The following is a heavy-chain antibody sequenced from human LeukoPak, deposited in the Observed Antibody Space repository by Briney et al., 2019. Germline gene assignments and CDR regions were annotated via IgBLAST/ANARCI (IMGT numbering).Heavy chain of an antibody. CDR2: IIPILGIA. Sequence: SVTVSCKASGGTFSSYTIGWVRQAPGQGLEWMGRIIPILGIANYAQKFQGRVTITADKSTSTAYMELSSLRSEDTAVYYCARDPGEYSEYTSDYWGQGTLVTVSS. CDR1: GGTFSSYT. CDR3: ARDPGEYSEYTSDY. D-gene: IGHD6-6*01. V-gene: IGHV1-69*04. J-gene: IGHJ4*02.